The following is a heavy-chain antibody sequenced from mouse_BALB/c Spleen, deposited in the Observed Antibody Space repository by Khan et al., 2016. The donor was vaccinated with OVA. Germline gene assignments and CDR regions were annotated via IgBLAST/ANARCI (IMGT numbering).Heavy chain of an antibody. V-gene: IGHV5-17*02. J-gene: IGHJ2*01. Sequence: EVQLQESGGGLVQPGGSRKLFCAASGFTFSSYGMHWVRQAPERGLEWVAYISGDSNNIYYADTVKGRFTISRDNSRNTLFLQMTSLMSEDTAMYYCATSYFYGYYFDYWGPGTTLTVSS. CDR2: ISGDSNNI. CDR3: ATSYFYGYYFDY. CDR1: GFTFSSYG. D-gene: IGHD1-1*01.